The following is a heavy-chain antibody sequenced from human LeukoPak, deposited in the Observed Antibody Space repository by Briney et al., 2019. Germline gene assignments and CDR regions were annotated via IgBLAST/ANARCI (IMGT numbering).Heavy chain of an antibody. CDR2: IYTGGST. CDR3: AKDYYDSSGYYGAQGWFDP. CDR1: GFTVSSNY. Sequence: GGSLRLSCAASGFTVSSNYMTWVRQAPGKGLEWVSVIYTGGSTYYADSVKGRFTISRDTSKNTLYLQMNSLRAEDTAVYYCAKDYYDSSGYYGAQGWFDPWGQGTLVTVSS. V-gene: IGHV3-66*01. J-gene: IGHJ5*02. D-gene: IGHD3-22*01.